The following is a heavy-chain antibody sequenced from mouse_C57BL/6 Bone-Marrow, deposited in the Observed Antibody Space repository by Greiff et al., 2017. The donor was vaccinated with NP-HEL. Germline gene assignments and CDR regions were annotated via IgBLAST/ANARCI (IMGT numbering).Heavy chain of an antibody. V-gene: IGHV1-85*01. CDR1: GYTFTSYD. CDR3: ASIYYGNYRYFDY. J-gene: IGHJ2*01. Sequence: VQLVESGPELVKPGASVKLSCKASGYTFTSYDINWVKQRPGQGLEWIGWIYPRDGSTKYNEKFKGKATLTVDTSSSTAYMELHSLTSEDSAVYFCASIYYGNYRYFDYWGQGTTLTVSS. D-gene: IGHD2-1*01. CDR2: IYPRDGST.